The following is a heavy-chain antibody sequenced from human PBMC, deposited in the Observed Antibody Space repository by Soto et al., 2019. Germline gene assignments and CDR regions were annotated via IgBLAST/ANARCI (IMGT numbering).Heavy chain of an antibody. V-gene: IGHV4-59*01. J-gene: IGHJ5*02. CDR2: IYYSGST. CDR1: GGSISRYY. Sequence: QVQLQESGPGLVKPSETLSLTCTVSGGSISRYYWNWIRQPPGKGLEWLGYIYYSGSTNYNPSLKSRVTIXXDXSXXQFPLKLSSVTAADTAVYYCARDPGSGSYYGWFDPWGQGTLVTVSS. D-gene: IGHD3-10*01. CDR3: ARDPGSGSYYGWFDP.